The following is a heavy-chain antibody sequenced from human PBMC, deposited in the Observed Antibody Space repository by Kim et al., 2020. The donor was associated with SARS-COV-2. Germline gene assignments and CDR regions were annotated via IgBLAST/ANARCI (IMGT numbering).Heavy chain of an antibody. Sequence: ASVKVSCKASGYTFTGYYMHWVRQAPGQGLEWMGRINPNSGGTNYAQKFQGRVTMTRDTSISTAYMELSRLRSDDTAVYYCARDMGYCTNGVCYPSYYYYGMDVWGQGTTVTVSS. CDR1: GYTFTGYY. J-gene: IGHJ6*02. D-gene: IGHD2-8*01. CDR2: INPNSGGT. CDR3: ARDMGYCTNGVCYPSYYYYGMDV. V-gene: IGHV1-2*06.